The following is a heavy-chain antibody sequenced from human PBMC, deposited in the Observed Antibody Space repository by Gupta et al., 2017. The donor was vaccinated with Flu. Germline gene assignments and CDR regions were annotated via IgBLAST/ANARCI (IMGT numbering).Heavy chain of an antibody. J-gene: IGHJ4*02. D-gene: IGHD2-2*01. CDR2: IWYDGSNK. V-gene: IGHV3-33*01. Sequence: QAPGKGLEWVAVIWYDGSNKYYADSVKGRFTISRDNSKNTLYLQMNSLRAEDTAVYYCARDVVPAAYFDYWGQGTLVTVSS. CDR3: ARDVVPAAYFDY.